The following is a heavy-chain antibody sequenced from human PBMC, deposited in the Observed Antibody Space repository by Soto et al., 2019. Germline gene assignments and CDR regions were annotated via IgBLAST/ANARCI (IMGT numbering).Heavy chain of an antibody. D-gene: IGHD5-18*01. CDR2: ITPGGSAK. CDR1: GFTFSNYW. Sequence: GGSLRLSCTASGFTFSNYWMSWVRQAPGKGLEWVANITPGGSAKYYVDSVKGRFTISRDNAKNSLYLQMNSLRSEDTAVYYCAKAPGGYSFGGYFDYWGQGTLVTVSS. V-gene: IGHV3-7*01. CDR3: AKAPGGYSFGGYFDY. J-gene: IGHJ4*02.